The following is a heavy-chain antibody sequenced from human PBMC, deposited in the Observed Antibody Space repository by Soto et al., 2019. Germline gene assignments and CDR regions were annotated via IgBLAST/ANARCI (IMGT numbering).Heavy chain of an antibody. J-gene: IGHJ4*02. CDR1: GGSISSRGYY. CDR3: ARLFSSGYWPFDY. V-gene: IGHV4-39*01. D-gene: IGHD3-22*01. CDR2: IYYSGST. Sequence: SETLSLTCTVSGGSISSRGYYWGWIRQPPGKGLEWIGTIYYSGSTYYNPSLKSRVTISVDTSKNQFSLKLSSVTAADTAVYYCARLFSSGYWPFDYWGQGTLVTVSP.